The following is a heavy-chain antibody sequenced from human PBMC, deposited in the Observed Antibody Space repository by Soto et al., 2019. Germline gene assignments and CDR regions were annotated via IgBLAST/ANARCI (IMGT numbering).Heavy chain of an antibody. V-gene: IGHV4-30-4*01. J-gene: IGHJ5*02. CDR3: ARGITIFGVVIMHNWFDP. CDR2: IYYSGST. D-gene: IGHD3-3*01. Sequence: QVQLQESGPGLVKPSQTLSLTCTVSGGSISSGDYYWSWIRQPPGKGLERIGYIYYSGSTYYNPSLKSRVTISVDTSKNQFSLKLSSVTAADTAVYYCARGITIFGVVIMHNWFDPWGQGTLVTVSS. CDR1: GGSISSGDYY.